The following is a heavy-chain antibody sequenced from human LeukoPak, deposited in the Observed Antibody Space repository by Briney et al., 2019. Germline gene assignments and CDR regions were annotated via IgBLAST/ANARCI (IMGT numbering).Heavy chain of an antibody. CDR1: GGSISSGGYY. V-gene: IGHV4-31*03. J-gene: IGHJ4*02. CDR3: AREGTNIAAPY. D-gene: IGHD6-6*01. CDR2: IYYSGST. Sequence: PSETLSLTCTVSGGSISSGGYYWSWIRQHPGKGLEWIGYIYYSGSTYYNPSLKSRVTISVDTSKNQFSLKLSSVTAADTAVYYCAREGTNIAAPYWGQGTLVTVSS.